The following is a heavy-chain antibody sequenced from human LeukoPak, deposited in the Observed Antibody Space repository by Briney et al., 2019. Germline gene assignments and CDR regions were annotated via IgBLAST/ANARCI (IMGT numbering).Heavy chain of an antibody. J-gene: IGHJ6*02. Sequence: GGSLRLSCAASGFTFSSYDMHWVRQASGKGLEWVSAIGSAGDTFYPGSVKGRFTISRENAKNSLYLQMNSLRAEDTAVYYCARDIVVVVAAQPPFFYGMDVWGQGTTVTVSS. V-gene: IGHV3-13*01. CDR1: GFTFSSYD. CDR2: IGSAGDT. D-gene: IGHD2-15*01. CDR3: ARDIVVVVAAQPPFFYGMDV.